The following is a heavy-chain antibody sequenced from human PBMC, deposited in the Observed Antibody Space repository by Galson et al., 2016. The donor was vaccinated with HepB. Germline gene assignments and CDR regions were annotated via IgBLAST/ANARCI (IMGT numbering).Heavy chain of an antibody. CDR2: ISPFNGNT. Sequence: SVKVSCKASGYTFTSYGVSWVRQAPGHGLEWMGWISPFNGNTKFAQNMAGRVTLTSDTSTTTVYMELRGLRFDDTAVYFCARDGGIVRIPGAIPYYYYAMGLWGQATPVTVSS. J-gene: IGHJ6*02. V-gene: IGHV1-18*01. CDR3: ARDGGIVRIPGAIPYYYYAMGL. CDR1: GYTFTSYG. D-gene: IGHD3-16*01.